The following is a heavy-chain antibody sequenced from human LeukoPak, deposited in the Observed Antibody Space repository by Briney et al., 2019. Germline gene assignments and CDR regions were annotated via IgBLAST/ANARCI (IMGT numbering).Heavy chain of an antibody. V-gene: IGHV3-23*01. Sequence: GGSLRLSCTASGFTFSNAWMSWVRQDPGRGLEWVSSITGAGDTTFYPESVKGRFTISRDNSKNTLYLQMNSLRVEDTALYFCVRDRNYYEALQRSYWGQGTLVTVSS. CDR2: ITGAGDTT. D-gene: IGHD3-3*01. CDR3: VRDRNYYEALQRSY. CDR1: GFTFSNAW. J-gene: IGHJ4*02.